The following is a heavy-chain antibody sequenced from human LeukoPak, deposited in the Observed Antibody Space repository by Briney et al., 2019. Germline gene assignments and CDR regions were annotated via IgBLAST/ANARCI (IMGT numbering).Heavy chain of an antibody. V-gene: IGHV3-7*01. CDR3: ARDPGSSSFDL. J-gene: IGHJ4*02. CDR1: GFSYSTYW. Sequence: PGGSLRLSCAASGFSYSTYWMSWVRQTPEKGLEFVANIDQDGSVRNYMDSLKGRCPISRDNAKKSLYLEINSLRADDTAVYYCARDPGSSSFDLWGRGALVTVSS. D-gene: IGHD6-13*01. CDR2: IDQDGSVR.